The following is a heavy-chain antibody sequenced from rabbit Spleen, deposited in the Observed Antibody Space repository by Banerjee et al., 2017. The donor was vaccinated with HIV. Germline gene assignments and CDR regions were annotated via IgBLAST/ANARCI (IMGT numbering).Heavy chain of an antibody. J-gene: IGHJ3*01. V-gene: IGHV1S45*01. CDR1: GFSFTDKDV. CDR2: INTITGKT. Sequence: QEQLEVSGGGLVKPEGSLTLTCTASGFSFTDKDVMCWVRQAPGKGLEWIGCINTITGKTVYATWAKGRFTISRASSTTVFLQMTSLTAADTATYFCARDLPDIIGWNFGFWGPGTLVTVS. CDR3: ARDLPDIIGWNFGF. D-gene: IGHD1-1*01.